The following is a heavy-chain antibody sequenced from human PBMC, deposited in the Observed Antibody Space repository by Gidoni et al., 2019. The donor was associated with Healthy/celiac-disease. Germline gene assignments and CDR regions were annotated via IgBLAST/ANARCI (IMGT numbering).Heavy chain of an antibody. D-gene: IGHD4-17*01. V-gene: IGHV3-74*01. CDR3: ARMGLDYGDYDYFDY. CDR2: INSDGSST. Sequence: EVQLVESGGGLVQPGGSLRLSCAASGFTFSSYWMHWVRQAPGKGLVWVSRINSDGSSTSYADSVKGRFTISRDNAKNTLYLQMNSLRAEDTAVYYCARMGLDYGDYDYFDYWGQGTLVTVSS. J-gene: IGHJ4*02. CDR1: GFTFSSYW.